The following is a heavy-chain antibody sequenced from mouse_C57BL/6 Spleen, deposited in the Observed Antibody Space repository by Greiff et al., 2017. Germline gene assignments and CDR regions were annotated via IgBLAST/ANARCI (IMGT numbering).Heavy chain of an antibody. CDR1: GYTFTDYY. CDR2: IYPGSGNT. Sequence: QVQLQQPGAELVKPGASVKISCKASGYTFTDYYINWVKQRPGQGLEWIGRIYPGSGNTKYNEKFKGKATLTVDTSSSTAYMQLNSLTSEDSAVYCCARRSFDYWGQGTTLTVSS. V-gene: IGHV1-84*01. J-gene: IGHJ2*01. CDR3: ARRSFDY.